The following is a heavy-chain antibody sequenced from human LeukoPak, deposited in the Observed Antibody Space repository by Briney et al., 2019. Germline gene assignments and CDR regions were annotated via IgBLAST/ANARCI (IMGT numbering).Heavy chain of an antibody. Sequence: SETLSLTCTVSGGSISSSSYYWGWIRQPPGKGLEWIGSIYYSGSTYYNPSLKSRVTISVDTSKNQFSLKLSSVTAADTAVYYCARSDYYDILTGYYKGYFDYWGQGTLVTVSS. V-gene: IGHV4-39*01. CDR1: GGSISSSSYY. CDR2: IYYSGST. D-gene: IGHD3-9*01. CDR3: ARSDYYDILTGYYKGYFDY. J-gene: IGHJ4*02.